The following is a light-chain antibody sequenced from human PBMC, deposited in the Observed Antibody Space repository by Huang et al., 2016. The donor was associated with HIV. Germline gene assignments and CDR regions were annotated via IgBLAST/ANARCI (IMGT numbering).Light chain of an antibody. CDR3: QQRSNWS. V-gene: IGKV3-11*01. CDR1: QSVSSY. J-gene: IGKJ1*01. CDR2: DAS. Sequence: EIVLTQSPATLSLSPGERATLSCRASQSVSSYLAWYQQKPGQAPRLLIYDASSSATGIPARFSGSGSGTDFTLTISRLEPEDFAVYYCQQRSNWSFGQGTKVEIK.